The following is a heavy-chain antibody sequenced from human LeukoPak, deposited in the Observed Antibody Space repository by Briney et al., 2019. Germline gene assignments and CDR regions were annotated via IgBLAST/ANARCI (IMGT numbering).Heavy chain of an antibody. V-gene: IGHV3-21*01. CDR3: ARFGFLEWLNDY. CDR2: ISSSSSYT. J-gene: IGHJ4*02. Sequence: PGGSLRLSCAASGFTFSSYSMNWVRQAPGKGLEWVSSISSSSSYTYYADSVKGRFTISRDNAKNSLYLQMNSLRAEDTAVYYCARFGFLEWLNDYWGQGTLVTVSS. CDR1: GFTFSSYS. D-gene: IGHD3-3*01.